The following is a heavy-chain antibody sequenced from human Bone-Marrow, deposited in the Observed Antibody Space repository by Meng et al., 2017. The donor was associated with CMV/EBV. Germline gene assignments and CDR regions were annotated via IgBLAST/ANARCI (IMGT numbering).Heavy chain of an antibody. Sequence: SETLSLTCNVSGVSMNYLYWTWIRQPPGKGLEWIGYIYYLGSTNYNPSLKSRVTISIDTSNNQFSLRLTSVTAADTAVYYCARLDSLRSVRDRGFDPWGQGTLVTVSS. CDR2: IYYLGST. CDR1: GVSMNYLY. V-gene: IGHV4-59*11. CDR3: ARLDSLRSVRDRGFDP. J-gene: IGHJ5*02. D-gene: IGHD1-14*01.